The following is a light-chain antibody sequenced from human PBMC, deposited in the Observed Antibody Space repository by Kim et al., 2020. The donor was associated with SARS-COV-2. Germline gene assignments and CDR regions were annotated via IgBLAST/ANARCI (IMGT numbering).Light chain of an antibody. CDR3: QVWDSSSDHPGV. CDR2: YDS. Sequence: PGKKASITGGGKNIGSKSVHWYQQKPGQAPVLVIYYDSDRPSGIPERFSGSNSGNTATLTISRVEAGDEADYYCQVWDSSSDHPGVFGGGTKLTVL. J-gene: IGLJ3*02. V-gene: IGLV3-21*04. CDR1: NIGSKS.